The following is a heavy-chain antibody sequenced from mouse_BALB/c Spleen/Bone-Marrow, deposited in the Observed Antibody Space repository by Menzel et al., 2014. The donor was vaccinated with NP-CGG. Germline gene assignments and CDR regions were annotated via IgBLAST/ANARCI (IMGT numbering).Heavy chain of an antibody. V-gene: IGHV5-6*02. D-gene: IGHD4-1*02. CDR3: ALNWDSAC. CDR2: INNGGTYT. CDR1: GFTFSSYG. Sequence: EVKLVESGGDLVKPGGSLKLSCAASGFTFSSYGMSWVRQTPDKRLEWVATINNGGTYTYYPDSVKGRFTISRDNAKNTLYLQMSSLKSEDTAMYYFALNWDSACWGQGTLVTVSA. J-gene: IGHJ3*01.